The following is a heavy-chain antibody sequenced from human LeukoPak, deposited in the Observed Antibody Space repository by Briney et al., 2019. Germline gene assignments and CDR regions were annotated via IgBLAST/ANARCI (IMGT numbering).Heavy chain of an antibody. V-gene: IGHV3-48*04. Sequence: GGSLTLSCAASGFTFSSYSMNWVRHAPGKGGEWGSYISSSSSTIYYADSVKGRFTISRDNAKNSLYLQMNSLRAEDTAVYYCARDHLAAPRAFDIWGQGTMVTVSS. CDR2: ISSSSSTI. D-gene: IGHD6-6*01. CDR3: ARDHLAAPRAFDI. J-gene: IGHJ3*02. CDR1: GFTFSSYS.